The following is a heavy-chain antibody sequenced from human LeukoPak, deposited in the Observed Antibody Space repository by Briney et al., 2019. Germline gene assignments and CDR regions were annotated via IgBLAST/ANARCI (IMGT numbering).Heavy chain of an antibody. CDR2: ISYTGST. Sequence: PSETLSLTCSVSGGSISSYYWSWIRQPPGKGLEWIGYISYTGSTNYNPSLKRRVTISVDTSKNQFSLKLSSVTAADTAVYYCVGGRENYYDFDYWGQGTLVTVSS. CDR3: VGGRENYYDFDY. D-gene: IGHD3-16*01. J-gene: IGHJ4*02. CDR1: GGSISSYY. V-gene: IGHV4-59*01.